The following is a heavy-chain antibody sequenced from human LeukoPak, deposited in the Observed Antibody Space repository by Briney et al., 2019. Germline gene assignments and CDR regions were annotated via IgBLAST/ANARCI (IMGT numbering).Heavy chain of an antibody. J-gene: IGHJ5*02. Sequence: SETLSLTCTVSGGPISSSNDYCGWFPNPQGKGLGGFGSIYYSGTTYYSPSLKSRVTISVDTTKNQFSLKLTSVTAADTAVYYCARSGAAEGPTHNWFDPWSQGTLVTVSS. V-gene: IGHV4-39*01. CDR1: GGPISSSNDY. CDR2: IYYSGTT. D-gene: IGHD6-13*01. CDR3: ARSGAAEGPTHNWFDP.